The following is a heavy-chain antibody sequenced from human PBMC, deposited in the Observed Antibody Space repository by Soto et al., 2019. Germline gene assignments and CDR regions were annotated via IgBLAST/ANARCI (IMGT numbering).Heavy chain of an antibody. V-gene: IGHV1-69*06. CDR1: GSTFSRYA. J-gene: IGHJ6*02. CDR3: ERGVRRVTMVLVLMDYYDYGMDV. Sequence: SVKVSCEASGSTFSRYAISWVRQAPGKGLEWMGGIIPIFGTANYAQKFQGRVTITADKSTSTAYMELSSLRSEDTAVYYCERGVRRVTMVLVLMDYYDYGMDVWG. CDR2: IIPIFGTA. D-gene: IGHD3-10*01.